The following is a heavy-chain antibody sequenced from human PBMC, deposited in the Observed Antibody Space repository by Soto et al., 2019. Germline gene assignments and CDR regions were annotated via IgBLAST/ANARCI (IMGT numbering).Heavy chain of an antibody. V-gene: IGHV3-23*01. D-gene: IGHD4-4*01. J-gene: IGHJ4*02. CDR1: GFIFNAYA. CDR2: IGGGGGNT. Sequence: EVQLLESGGGLVQPGGSLRLSCAASGFIFNAYAMTWVRQAPGKGLEWVSAIGGGGGNTYYAASVKGGFTISRDNSKDTVDLEMNRLRVDDTAVYFCARVASDYINSADHWGQGILVTVSS. CDR3: ARVASDYINSADH.